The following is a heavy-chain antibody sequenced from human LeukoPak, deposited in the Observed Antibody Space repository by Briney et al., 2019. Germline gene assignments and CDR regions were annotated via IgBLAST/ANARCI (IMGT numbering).Heavy chain of an antibody. J-gene: IGHJ4*02. Sequence: GGSLTLSCAASGFTFSSYSMNWVRQAPGKGLEWVSSISSSSSYIYYADSVKGRFTISRDNANNTLYLQMNSLRAEETAVYYCAKLVGAISFGEYYFDYWGQGTLVTVSS. CDR3: AKLVGAISFGEYYFDY. D-gene: IGHD1-26*01. V-gene: IGHV3-21*04. CDR2: ISSSSSYI. CDR1: GFTFSSYS.